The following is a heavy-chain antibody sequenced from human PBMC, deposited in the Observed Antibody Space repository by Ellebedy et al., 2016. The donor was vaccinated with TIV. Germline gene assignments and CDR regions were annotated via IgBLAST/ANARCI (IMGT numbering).Heavy chain of an antibody. CDR1: GDSISDYC. CDR3: ARRTNTGSYNYFNY. Sequence: SETLSLXXNVSGDSISDYCWAWFRQPAGKGLERIGRIYTSGSTNYNPSLNSRVTMSIDTSKNQFSLRLSSVTAADTAVYYCARRTNTGSYNYFNYWGQGTLVTVSS. J-gene: IGHJ4*02. V-gene: IGHV4-4*07. CDR2: IYTSGST. D-gene: IGHD1-26*01.